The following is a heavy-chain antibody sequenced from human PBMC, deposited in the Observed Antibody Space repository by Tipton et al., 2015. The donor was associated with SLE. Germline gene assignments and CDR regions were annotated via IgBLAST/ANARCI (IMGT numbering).Heavy chain of an antibody. CDR1: SGSISSYH. Sequence: TLSLTCTVSSGSISSYHWSWIRQPPGKGLEWIGYIYYSGNTNHNPSLESRVTISLDTSKNQFSLKLNSVTAADTAVYYCAREGSITIFGVVGGWFDPWGQGTLVNVSS. V-gene: IGHV4-59*01. D-gene: IGHD3-3*01. CDR2: IYYSGNT. J-gene: IGHJ5*02. CDR3: AREGSITIFGVVGGWFDP.